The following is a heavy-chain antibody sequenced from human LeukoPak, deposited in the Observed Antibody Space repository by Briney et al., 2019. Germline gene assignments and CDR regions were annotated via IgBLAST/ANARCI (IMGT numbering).Heavy chain of an antibody. CDR1: GGSISSGGYY. CDR2: IYYSGST. V-gene: IGHV4-61*08. Sequence: TSETLSLTCTVSGGSISSGGYYWSWIRQPPGKGLEWIGYIYYSGSTNYNPSLKSRVTISVDTSKNQFSLKLSSVTAADTAVYYCARIPLWSGYPDAFDIWGQGTLVTVSS. CDR3: ARIPLWSGYPDAFDI. J-gene: IGHJ3*02. D-gene: IGHD3-3*01.